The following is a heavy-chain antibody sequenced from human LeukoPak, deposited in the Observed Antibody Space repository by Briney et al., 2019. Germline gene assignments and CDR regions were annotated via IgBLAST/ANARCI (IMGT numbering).Heavy chain of an antibody. J-gene: IGHJ4*02. CDR1: GFTFSSYA. Sequence: QSGGSLRLSCAASGFTFSSYAMSWVRQAPGKGLEWVSAISGSGGSTYYADSVKGRFTISRDNSKNTLYLQMNSLRAEDTAVYYCAKDQKNYDFWSGYYRDTAHDYWGQGTLVTVSS. CDR2: ISGSGGST. V-gene: IGHV3-23*01. D-gene: IGHD3-3*01. CDR3: AKDQKNYDFWSGYYRDTAHDY.